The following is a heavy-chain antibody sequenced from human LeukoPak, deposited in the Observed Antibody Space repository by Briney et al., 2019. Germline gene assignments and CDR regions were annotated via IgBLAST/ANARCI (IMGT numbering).Heavy chain of an antibody. CDR3: ARTAAGYLSYYFDY. CDR1: GGSISSGMYY. J-gene: IGHJ4*01. Sequence: PSETLSLSCSVSGGSISSGMYYWGWIRQPPRKGLVWIGSIYHSGSTFYNSSIKGRVTVSVDTTRNPFSLNLNPVTAADTAVYYCARTAAGYLSYYFDYWGQGTLVSVSS. V-gene: IGHV4-39*01. D-gene: IGHD6-13*01. CDR2: IYHSGST.